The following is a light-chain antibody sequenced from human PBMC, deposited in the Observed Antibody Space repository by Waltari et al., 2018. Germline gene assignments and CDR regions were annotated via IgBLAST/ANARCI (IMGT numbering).Light chain of an antibody. J-gene: IGLJ1*01. CDR2: EVS. V-gene: IGLV2-23*02. Sequence: QSALTQPASVSGSPGQSITISCTGTRSDVGRYKLVSWYQQHPGKAPKLMIYEVSKRPSGVSNRFSGSKSGNTASLTISGLQAEDEADYYCCSYAGSTTYVFGTGTKVTVL. CDR3: CSYAGSTTYV. CDR1: RSDVGRYKL.